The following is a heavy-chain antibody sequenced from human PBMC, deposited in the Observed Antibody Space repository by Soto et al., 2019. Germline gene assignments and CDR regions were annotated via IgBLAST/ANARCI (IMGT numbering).Heavy chain of an antibody. CDR1: GYTFTSYY. Sequence: ASVKVSCKASGYTFTSYYMHWVRQAPGQGLEWMGIINPSGGSTSYAQKYQGRVNMTRDTSTSTVYMELSSLRSEDTAVYYCARDQGFTNGVCYQDYYYYGMDVWGQGTTVTVSS. D-gene: IGHD2-8*01. CDR2: INPSGGST. J-gene: IGHJ6*02. CDR3: ARDQGFTNGVCYQDYYYYGMDV. V-gene: IGHV1-46*01.